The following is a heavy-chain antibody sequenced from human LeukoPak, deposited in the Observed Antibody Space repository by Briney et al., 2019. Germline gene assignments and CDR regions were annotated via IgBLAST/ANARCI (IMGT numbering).Heavy chain of an antibody. CDR3: AKSPIAAAGTRYFQH. CDR2: ISGSGGTT. D-gene: IGHD6-13*01. J-gene: IGHJ1*01. Sequence: GGSLRLSCAASGFTFSKYWMHWVRQAPGQGLEWVSAISGSGGTTYYADSVKGRFTISRDNSKSTLYLQLNSLRAEDTALYYCAKSPIAAAGTRYFQHWGQGTLVTVSS. V-gene: IGHV3-23*01. CDR1: GFTFSKYW.